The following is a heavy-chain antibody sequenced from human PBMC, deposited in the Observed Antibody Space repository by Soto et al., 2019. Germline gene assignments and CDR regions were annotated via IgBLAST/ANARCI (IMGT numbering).Heavy chain of an antibody. CDR1: GGTLRNYG. J-gene: IGHJ3*02. CDR3: ARDLPNVRSGYIRHHAASDI. D-gene: IGHD3-3*01. CDR2: ILPIFDTP. V-gene: IGHV1-69*06. Sequence: QVLLVQSGAEVKKPGSSVKVSCKASGGTLRNYGMSWFRQAPGQRPEWMGGILPIFDTPTYAQKFQGRLTIIADKSTDVVYMELGSLRSEDTAVYYCARDLPNVRSGYIRHHAASDIWGQGTRVTVSS.